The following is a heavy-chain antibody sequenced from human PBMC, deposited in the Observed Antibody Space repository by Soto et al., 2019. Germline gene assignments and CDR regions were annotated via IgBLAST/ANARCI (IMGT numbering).Heavy chain of an antibody. V-gene: IGHV3-23*01. Sequence: EVQLLESGGGLVQPGGSLRLSCAASGFTFSSYAMSWVRQAPGKGLEWVSVISGSGGSTYYADSVQGRFTISRDNSKNTLYLQMNSLRAEDTAIYYCAKDDSYNWNYFFRFWGQGTLVTVSS. J-gene: IGHJ4*02. CDR2: ISGSGGST. D-gene: IGHD1-7*01. CDR3: AKDDSYNWNYFFRF. CDR1: GFTFSSYA.